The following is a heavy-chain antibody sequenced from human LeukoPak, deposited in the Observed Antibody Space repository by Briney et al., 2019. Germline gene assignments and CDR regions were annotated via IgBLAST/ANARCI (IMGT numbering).Heavy chain of an antibody. CDR3: ARLPYYDFWSGYYTDWYFDL. V-gene: IGHV4-34*01. CDR1: GGSFGGYY. J-gene: IGHJ2*01. Sequence: PSETLSLTCAVYGGSFGGYYWSWIRQPPGKGLEWIGEINHSGSTNYNPSLKSRVTISVDTSKNQFSLKLSSVTAADTAVYYCARLPYYDFWSGYYTDWYFDLWGRGTLVTVSS. D-gene: IGHD3-3*01. CDR2: INHSGST.